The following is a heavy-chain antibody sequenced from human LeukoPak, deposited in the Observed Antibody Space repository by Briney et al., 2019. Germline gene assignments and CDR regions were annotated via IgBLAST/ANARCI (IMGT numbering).Heavy chain of an antibody. CDR3: ARHRGNGYNTDYYYMDV. J-gene: IGHJ6*03. D-gene: IGHD5-24*01. V-gene: IGHV4-39*01. CDR2: IYYSGTT. Sequence: PSETLSLTCTVSGGSISSSSYYWGWIRQSPGRGLEWIGSIYYSGTTYHNPSLKSRVTISVDRSKNQFSLKLNSVTAADTAVYYCARHRGNGYNTDYYYMDVWGKGTTVTVSS. CDR1: GGSISSSSYY.